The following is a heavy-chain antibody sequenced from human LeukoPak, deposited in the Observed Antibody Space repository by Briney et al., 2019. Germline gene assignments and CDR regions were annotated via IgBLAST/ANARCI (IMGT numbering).Heavy chain of an antibody. CDR3: ATHPRYDFWSGYHY. J-gene: IGHJ4*02. V-gene: IGHV3-48*04. D-gene: IGHD3-3*01. CDR1: GFTFSSYA. Sequence: GGSLRLSCAASGFTFSSYAMHWVRQAPGKGLEWVSYISSSGSTIYYADSVKGRFTISRDNAKNSLYLQMNSLRAEDTAVYYCATHPRYDFWSGYHYWGQGTLVTVSS. CDR2: ISSSGSTI.